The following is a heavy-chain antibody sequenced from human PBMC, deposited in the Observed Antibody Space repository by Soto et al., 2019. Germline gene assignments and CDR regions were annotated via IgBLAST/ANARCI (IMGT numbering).Heavy chain of an antibody. Sequence: HPGGSLRLSCAASGFTFSSYGMHWVRQAPGKGLEWVAVISYDGSNKYYADSVKGRFTISRDNSKNTLYLQMNSLRAEDTAVYYCAKPDRIAVAGIYFDYWGQGTLVTVSS. CDR3: AKPDRIAVAGIYFDY. D-gene: IGHD6-19*01. CDR2: ISYDGSNK. J-gene: IGHJ4*02. CDR1: GFTFSSYG. V-gene: IGHV3-30*18.